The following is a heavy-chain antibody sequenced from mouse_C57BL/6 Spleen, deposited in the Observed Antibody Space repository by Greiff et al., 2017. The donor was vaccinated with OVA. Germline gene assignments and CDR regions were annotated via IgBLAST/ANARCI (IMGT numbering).Heavy chain of an antibody. CDR3: ARTPFYGSSYGENWYFYV. D-gene: IGHD1-1*01. CDR1: GFSLTSYA. J-gene: IGHJ1*03. V-gene: IGHV2-9-1*01. CDR2: IWTGGGT. Sequence: VKLMESGPGLVAPSQSLSITCTVSGFSLTSYAISWVRQPPGKGLEWLGVIWTGGGTNYNSALKSRLSISKDNSKSQVFLKMNSLQTDDTARYYCARTPFYGSSYGENWYFYVWGTGTTVTVSS.